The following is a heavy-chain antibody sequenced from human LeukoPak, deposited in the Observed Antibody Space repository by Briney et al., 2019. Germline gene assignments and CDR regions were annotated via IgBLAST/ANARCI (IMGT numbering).Heavy chain of an antibody. CDR2: IFSSNNT. CDR1: GFSVSSNY. D-gene: IGHD4-17*01. CDR3: ARTVGYGDYSWFDP. J-gene: IGHJ5*02. V-gene: IGHV3-53*01. Sequence: GGSLRLSCAASGFSVSSNYMSWVRQAPGKGLEWVSIIFSSNNTYYADSVKGRFTISRDNSKNTLYLQMNSLRAEDTAVYYCARTVGYGDYSWFDPWGQGTLVTVSP.